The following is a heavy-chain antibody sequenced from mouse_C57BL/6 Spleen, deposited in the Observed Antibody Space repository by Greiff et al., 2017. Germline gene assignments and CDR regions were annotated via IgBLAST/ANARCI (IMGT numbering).Heavy chain of an antibody. D-gene: IGHD2-3*01. CDR3: TREGDGYYGGFAY. J-gene: IGHJ3*01. CDR2: IDPETGGT. CDR1: GYTFTDYE. Sequence: QVQLQQSGAELVRPGASVTLSCKASGYTFTDYEMHWVKQTPVHGLEWIGAIDPETGGTAYNQKFKGKAILTADKSSSTAYMELRSLTSEDSAVYYCTREGDGYYGGFAYWGQGTLVTVSA. V-gene: IGHV1-15*01.